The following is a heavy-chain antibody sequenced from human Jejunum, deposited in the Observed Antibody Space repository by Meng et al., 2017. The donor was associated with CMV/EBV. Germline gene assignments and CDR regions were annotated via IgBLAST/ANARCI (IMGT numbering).Heavy chain of an antibody. V-gene: IGHV3-13*01. CDR2: IETTGDT. CDR1: GFTFSTYD. Sequence: PCAASGFTFSTYDMHWVRQPTGKGLEWVSTIETTGDTYYAASLKGRFTISRENAENSLYLQMNSLRAGDTAVYYCARGSMFSAWGQGTMVTVSS. J-gene: IGHJ3*01. CDR3: ARGSMFSA. D-gene: IGHD3-10*02.